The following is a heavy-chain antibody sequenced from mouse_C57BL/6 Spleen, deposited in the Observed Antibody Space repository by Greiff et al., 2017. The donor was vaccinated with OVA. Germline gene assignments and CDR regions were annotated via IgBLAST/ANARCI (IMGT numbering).Heavy chain of an antibody. Sequence: VKLVESGAELVRPGASVTLSCKASGYTFTDYEMHWVKQTPVHGLEWIGAIDPETGGTAYNQKFKGKAILTADKSSSTAYMELRSLTSEDSAVYYCTSPVRAWFAYWGQGTLVTVSA. D-gene: IGHD3-2*02. J-gene: IGHJ3*01. CDR1: GYTFTDYE. CDR3: TSPVRAWFAY. CDR2: IDPETGGT. V-gene: IGHV1-15*01.